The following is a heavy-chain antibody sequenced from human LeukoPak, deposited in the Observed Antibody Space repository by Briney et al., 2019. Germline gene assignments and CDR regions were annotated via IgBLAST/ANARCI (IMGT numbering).Heavy chain of an antibody. CDR1: GYTFTSYG. CDR2: ISAYNGNT. Sequence: PRASVKVSCKASGYTFTSYGISWVRQAPGQGLEWMGWISAYNGNTNYAQKLQGRVTMTTDTSTSTAYMELRSLRSEDTAVYYCASHARVRGAIYFDYWGQGTLVTVYS. V-gene: IGHV1-18*01. J-gene: IGHJ4*02. D-gene: IGHD3-10*01. CDR3: ASHARVRGAIYFDY.